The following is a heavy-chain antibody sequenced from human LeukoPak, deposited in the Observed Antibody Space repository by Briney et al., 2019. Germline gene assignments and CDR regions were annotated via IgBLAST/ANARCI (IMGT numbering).Heavy chain of an antibody. CDR1: GFTFSSYA. D-gene: IGHD3-10*01. J-gene: IGHJ4*02. V-gene: IGHV3-23*01. CDR3: AKAFDYYGSGSVDY. CDR2: ISASGGST. Sequence: GGSLRLSCAASGFTFSSYAMSGVRQAPGKGLEWVSAISASGGSTYYADSVKGRVTISRDNSENTLYLQMSSLRAEDTAVYYCAKAFDYYGSGSVDYWGQGTLVTVSS.